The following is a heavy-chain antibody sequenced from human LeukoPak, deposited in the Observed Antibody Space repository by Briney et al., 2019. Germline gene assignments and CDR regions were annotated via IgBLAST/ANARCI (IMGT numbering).Heavy chain of an antibody. CDR2: ISWNSVTK. D-gene: IGHD3-22*01. Sequence: GGSLRLSCAASGFTFDDHAMHWVRQAPGKGLEWVSGISWNSVTKGYGDSLKGRFTIARDNAKNSVYLQMNSLRAEDTAFYYCVNDMDSGGWLSRGDYWGQGTLVPVS. J-gene: IGHJ4*02. CDR1: GFTFDDHA. CDR3: VNDMDSGGWLSRGDY. V-gene: IGHV3-9*01.